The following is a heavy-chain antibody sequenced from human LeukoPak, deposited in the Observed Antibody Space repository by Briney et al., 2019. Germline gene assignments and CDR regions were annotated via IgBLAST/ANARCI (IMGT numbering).Heavy chain of an antibody. CDR3: AKDQLGAYCSSTSCYNFDY. D-gene: IGHD2-2*02. Sequence: PGGSLRLSCAASGSVFSDSAIHWVRQAPGKGLEWVGRIRDKTNTYATAYIASVRGRFIVSRDDSTNTAYLQLNSLKTEDTAVYYCAKDQLGAYCSSTSCYNFDYWGQGTLVTVSS. V-gene: IGHV3-73*01. CDR1: GSVFSDSA. CDR2: IRDKTNTYAT. J-gene: IGHJ4*02.